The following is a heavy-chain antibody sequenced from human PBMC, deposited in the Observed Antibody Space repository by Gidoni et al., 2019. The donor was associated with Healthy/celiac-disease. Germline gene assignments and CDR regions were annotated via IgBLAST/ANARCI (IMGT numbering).Heavy chain of an antibody. Sequence: QVQLVAAGGGVVQPGGALRPSCAASGFTFSSYGMHWVRQATGKGMEWVAFIRYDGSNKYYADSVKGRFTISRDNSKNTLYLQMNSLRAEDTAVYYCAKTVAGSYWGQGTLVTVSS. V-gene: IGHV3-30*02. CDR1: GFTFSSYG. D-gene: IGHD6-19*01. CDR2: IRYDGSNK. CDR3: AKTVAGSY. J-gene: IGHJ4*02.